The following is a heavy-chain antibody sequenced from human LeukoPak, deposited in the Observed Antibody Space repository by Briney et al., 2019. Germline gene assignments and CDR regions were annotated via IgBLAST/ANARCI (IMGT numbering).Heavy chain of an antibody. CDR1: GYTFTSYD. D-gene: IGHD6-13*01. CDR2: MNPYSGNT. Sequence: ASVKVSCKASGYTFTSYDINWVRQATGQGLEWMGWMNPYSGNTGYAQKFQGRVTMTRNTSISTAYMELSSLRSEDTAVYYCARWGIAAAGTYLVRSLEVDDSWGQGTLVTVSS. V-gene: IGHV1-8*01. J-gene: IGHJ4*02. CDR3: ARWGIAAAGTYLVRSLEVDDS.